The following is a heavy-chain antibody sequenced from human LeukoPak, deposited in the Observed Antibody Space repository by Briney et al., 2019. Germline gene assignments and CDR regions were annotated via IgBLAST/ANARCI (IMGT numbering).Heavy chain of an antibody. Sequence: SLKISCKGSGYSFTSYWISWVRQMPGKGLEWVAVISYDGSNKYYADSVKGRFTISRDNSKNTLYLQMNSLRAEDTAVYYCAGSSSWYRGYFDYWGQGTLVTVSS. V-gene: IGHV3-30*19. CDR3: AGSSSWYRGYFDY. J-gene: IGHJ4*02. D-gene: IGHD6-13*01. CDR1: GYSFTSYW. CDR2: ISYDGSNK.